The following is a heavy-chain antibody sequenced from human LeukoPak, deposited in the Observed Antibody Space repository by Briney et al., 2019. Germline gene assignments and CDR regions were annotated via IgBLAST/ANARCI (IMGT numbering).Heavy chain of an antibody. D-gene: IGHD6-13*01. CDR3: AREPPNLGYSSSWYSALGWFDP. CDR2: IYTSGST. CDR1: GGSFSGYY. J-gene: IGHJ5*02. V-gene: IGHV4-4*07. Sequence: SETLSLTCGVSGGSFSGYYWSWIRQPAGKGLEWIGRIYTSGSTNYNPSLKSRVTMSVDTSKNQFSLKLSSVTAADTAVYYCAREPPNLGYSSSWYSALGWFDPWGQGTLVTVSS.